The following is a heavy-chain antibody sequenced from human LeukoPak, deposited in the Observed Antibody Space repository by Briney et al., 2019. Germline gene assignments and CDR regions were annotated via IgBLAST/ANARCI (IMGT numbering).Heavy chain of an antibody. D-gene: IGHD1-26*01. CDR2: IKQDGSEK. J-gene: IGHJ4*02. CDR3: ARVLEVGANDY. CDR1: GFTFSSYW. Sequence: GGSLRLSCAASGFTFSSYWMSWVRQAPGKGLEGVATIKQDGSEKYYVDSVKGRFTISRDNAKNSLYLQMNSLRAEDTAVYYCARVLEVGANDYWGQGVLVTVSS. V-gene: IGHV3-7*01.